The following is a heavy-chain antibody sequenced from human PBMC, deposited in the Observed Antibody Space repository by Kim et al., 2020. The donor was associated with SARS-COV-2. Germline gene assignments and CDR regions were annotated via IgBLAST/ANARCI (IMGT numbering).Heavy chain of an antibody. D-gene: IGHD2-21*02. CDR2: IKQDGSEK. CDR3: ARVLRGVVTGVDP. CDR1: GFTFSSYW. J-gene: IGHJ5*02. Sequence: GGSLRLSCAASGFTFSSYWMSWVRQAPGKGLEWVANIKQDGSEKYYVDSVKGRFTISRDNAKNSLYLQMNSLRAEDTAVYYCARVLRGVVTGVDPWGQGTLVTVSS. V-gene: IGHV3-7*01.